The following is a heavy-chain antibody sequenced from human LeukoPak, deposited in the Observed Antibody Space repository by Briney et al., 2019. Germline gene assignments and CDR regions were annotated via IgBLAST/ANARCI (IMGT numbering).Heavy chain of an antibody. D-gene: IGHD3-22*01. V-gene: IGHV3-48*03. CDR3: ASRAYYDSSGYS. J-gene: IGHJ4*02. Sequence: PGGSLRLSCAASGFTFSSYEMNWVRQAPGKGLEWVSYISSSGSTISYADSAKGRFTISSANAKTSLYLQLNSLRAEDTLVYYCASRAYYDSSGYSWGQGTLVTVSS. CDR2: ISSSGSTI. CDR1: GFTFSSYE.